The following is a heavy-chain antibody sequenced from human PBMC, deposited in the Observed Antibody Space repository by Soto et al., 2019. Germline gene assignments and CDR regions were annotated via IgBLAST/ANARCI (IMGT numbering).Heavy chain of an antibody. D-gene: IGHD5-12*01. Sequence: QVQLVQSGAEIKKPGASVKLSCKASGITYNTYAIHWVRQAPGQGLEWMGWINAGNGDTRYSQNFQGRVTLTRDTSASTVYMDLDSLKSGDTGVYYCVRAISGYVTWGQGTLVTVSS. J-gene: IGHJ4*02. CDR2: INAGNGDT. CDR3: VRAISGYVT. V-gene: IGHV1-3*01. CDR1: GITYNTYA.